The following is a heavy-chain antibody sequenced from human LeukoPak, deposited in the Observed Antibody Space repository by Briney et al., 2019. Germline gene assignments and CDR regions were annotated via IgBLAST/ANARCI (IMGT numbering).Heavy chain of an antibody. D-gene: IGHD3-3*01. J-gene: IGHJ4*02. CDR3: AKKTDDFWSGYYN. CDR1: GFTFSSSA. V-gene: IGHV3-23*01. Sequence: PGGSLRLSCAASGFTFSSSAMSWVRQAPGKGLEWVSAISGSGGSTYYADSVKGRFTISRDNSKNTLYLQMNSLRAEDTAVYYCAKKTDDFWSGYYNWGQGTLVTVSS. CDR2: ISGSGGST.